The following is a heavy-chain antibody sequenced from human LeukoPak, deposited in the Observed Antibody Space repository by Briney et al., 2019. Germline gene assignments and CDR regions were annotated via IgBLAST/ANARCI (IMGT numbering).Heavy chain of an antibody. Sequence: GSLRLSCAASGFTFSYYAMTWVRQPPGKGLERIGEINHSGSTNYNPSLKSRVTISVDTSKNQFSLKLSSVTAADTAVYYCASYYYGSGSYRSSFDYWGQGTLVTVSS. CDR2: INHSGST. J-gene: IGHJ4*02. CDR1: GFTFSYYA. V-gene: IGHV4-34*01. D-gene: IGHD3-10*01. CDR3: ASYYYGSGSYRSSFDY.